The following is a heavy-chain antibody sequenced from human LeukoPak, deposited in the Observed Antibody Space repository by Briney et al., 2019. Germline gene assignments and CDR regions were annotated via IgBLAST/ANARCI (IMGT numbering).Heavy chain of an antibody. CDR1: GGSLSSHY. V-gene: IGHV4-59*11. D-gene: IGHD3-22*01. Sequence: SETLSLTCTVSGGSLSSHYWSWIRQPPGKGLEGVGYIYYSGSTNYNPSLKSRVTISVDTSKIQFSLKMSSVTAADTAVYCCARGALYYYDSSGSPGAFAIWGQGTMVTVSS. J-gene: IGHJ3*02. CDR3: ARGALYYYDSSGSPGAFAI. CDR2: IYYSGST.